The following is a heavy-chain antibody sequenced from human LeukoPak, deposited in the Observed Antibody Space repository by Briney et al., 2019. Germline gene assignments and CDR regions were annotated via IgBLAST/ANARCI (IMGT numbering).Heavy chain of an antibody. CDR3: ARGRAAAGKGALDY. J-gene: IGHJ4*02. CDR2: IKEDGSDK. Sequence: PGGSLRLSCAASGFTFSNYWMNWVRQAPGKGLEWVANIKEDGSDKYYVDSVKGRFSISKDNAKNSLYLQMNSLRVEDMAVYYCARGRAAAGKGALDYWGQGTLVTVSS. D-gene: IGHD6-13*01. V-gene: IGHV3-7*03. CDR1: GFTFSNYW.